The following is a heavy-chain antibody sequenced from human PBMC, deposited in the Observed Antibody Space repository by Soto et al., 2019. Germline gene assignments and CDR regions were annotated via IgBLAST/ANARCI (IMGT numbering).Heavy chain of an antibody. CDR2: INHSGST. V-gene: IGHV4-34*01. D-gene: IGHD5-12*01. CDR1: GGSFSGYY. J-gene: IGHJ5*02. CDR3: ARGLRARLGWFDP. Sequence: ETLSLTCAVYGGSFSGYYWSWIRQPPGKGLEWIGEINHSGSTNYNPSLKSRVTISVDTSKNQFSLKLSSVTAADTAVYYCARGLRARLGWFDPWGQGTLVTVSS.